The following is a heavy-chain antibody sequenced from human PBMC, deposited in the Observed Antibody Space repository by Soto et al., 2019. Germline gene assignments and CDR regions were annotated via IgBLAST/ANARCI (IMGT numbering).Heavy chain of an antibody. D-gene: IGHD1-7*01. J-gene: IGHJ4*02. CDR1: GGSISSGGYY. Sequence: QVQLQESGPGLVKPSQTLSLTCTVSGGSISSGGYYWSWIRQHPGKDLEWIGYIYYSGSTYYNPSLKSRVTISVDTSKNQCSLKLSSVTAADTAVYYCAREDGTGTTILDYWGQGTLVTVSS. CDR2: IYYSGST. V-gene: IGHV4-31*03. CDR3: AREDGTGTTILDY.